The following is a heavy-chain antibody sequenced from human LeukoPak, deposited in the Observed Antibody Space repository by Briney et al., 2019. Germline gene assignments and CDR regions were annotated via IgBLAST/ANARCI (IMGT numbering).Heavy chain of an antibody. J-gene: IGHJ4*02. CDR1: GFTVSSNY. Sequence: GGSLRLSCAASGFTVSSNYINWVRQAPGKGLEWVSLISSSGSTYYADSAKGRFTISRDNSKNSLYLQMNSLRTEDTAVYYCAREPNYSGSIDYWGQGTLVTVSS. D-gene: IGHD1-26*01. V-gene: IGHV3-66*01. CDR3: AREPNYSGSIDY. CDR2: ISSSGST.